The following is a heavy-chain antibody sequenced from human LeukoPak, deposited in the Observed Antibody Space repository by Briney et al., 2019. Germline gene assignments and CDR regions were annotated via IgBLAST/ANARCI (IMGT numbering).Heavy chain of an antibody. J-gene: IGHJ3*02. Sequence: SETLSLTCTVSGGSISSSSYYWGWIRQPPGKGLEWIGSIYYSGSTYYNPSLKSRVTISVDTSKNQFSLKLSSVTAADTAVYYCARDWWELLQPGVGFDIWGQGTMVTVSS. D-gene: IGHD1-26*01. CDR3: ARDWWELLQPGVGFDI. CDR1: GGSISSSSYY. V-gene: IGHV4-39*02. CDR2: IYYSGST.